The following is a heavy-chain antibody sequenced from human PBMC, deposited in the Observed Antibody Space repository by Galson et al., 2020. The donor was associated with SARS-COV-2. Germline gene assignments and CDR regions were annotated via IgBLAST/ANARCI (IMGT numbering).Heavy chain of an antibody. J-gene: IGHJ4*02. CDR1: GGSISSYY. CDR2: IYYSGST. CDR3: ARLPDY. V-gene: IGHV4-59*08. Sequence: SETLSLTCTVSGGSISSYYWSWIRQPPGKGLEWIGYIYYSGSTNYNPSLKSRVTISVDTSKNQFSLKLSSVTAADTAVYYCARLPDYWGQGTLVTVSS.